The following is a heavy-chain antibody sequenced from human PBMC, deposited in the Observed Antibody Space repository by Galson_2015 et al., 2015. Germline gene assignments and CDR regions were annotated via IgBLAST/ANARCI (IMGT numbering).Heavy chain of an antibody. CDR1: GDTFPNYW. CDR2: IYPDDSDT. D-gene: IGHD1-26*01. J-gene: IGHJ6*02. V-gene: IGHV5-51*01. Sequence: QSGAEVKKPGESLKISCTGSGDTFPNYWIAWVRQMPGKGLEWMGIIYPDDSDTTYSPSLEGQVTISVDKSISTAFLQWGSLKASDTAMYYCARPGQELTPYYYYGMDVWGQGTTVTVSS. CDR3: ARPGQELTPYYYYGMDV.